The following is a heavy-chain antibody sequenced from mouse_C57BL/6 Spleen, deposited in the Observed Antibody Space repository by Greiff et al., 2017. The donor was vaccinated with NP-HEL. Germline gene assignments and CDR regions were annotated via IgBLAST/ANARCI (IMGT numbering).Heavy chain of an antibody. CDR3: ASSDWDGYYFDY. CDR1: GYTFTSYG. D-gene: IGHD4-1*01. CDR2: IYPRSGNT. V-gene: IGHV1-81*01. Sequence: VQLQQSGAELARPGASVKLSCKASGYTFTSYGISWVKQRTGQGLEWIGEIYPRSGNTYYNEKFKGKATLTADKSSSTAYMELRSLTSEDSAVYFCASSDWDGYYFDYWGQGTTLTVSS. J-gene: IGHJ2*01.